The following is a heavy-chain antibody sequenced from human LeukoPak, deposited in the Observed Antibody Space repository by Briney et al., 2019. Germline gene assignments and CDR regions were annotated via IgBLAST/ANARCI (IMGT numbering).Heavy chain of an antibody. CDR3: ARLVAPRLFGVVIPTGWYFDY. CDR2: IKEDGSEK. Sequence: PGGSLRLSCAASGFTFSSYAMSWVRQAPGKGPEWVANIKEDGSEKNYVDSVKGRFTISRDNAKNSLYLQMNSLRAEDTAVYYCARLVAPRLFGVVIPTGWYFDYWGQGTLVTVSS. J-gene: IGHJ4*02. V-gene: IGHV3-7*01. D-gene: IGHD3-3*01. CDR1: GFTFSSYA.